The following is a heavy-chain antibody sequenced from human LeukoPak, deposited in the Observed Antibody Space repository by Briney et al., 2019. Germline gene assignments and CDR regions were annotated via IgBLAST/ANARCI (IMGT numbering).Heavy chain of an antibody. V-gene: IGHV4-59*01. D-gene: IGHD3-22*01. CDR3: ARGYYYDSSGYPPDY. CDR1: GGSFSGYY. Sequence: PSETLTLTCAVYGGSFSGYYWSWIRQPPGKGLEWIGYIYYSGSTNYNPSLKSRVTISVDTSKNQFSLKLSSVTAADTAVYYCARGYYYDSSGYPPDYWGQGTLVTVSS. J-gene: IGHJ4*02. CDR2: IYYSGST.